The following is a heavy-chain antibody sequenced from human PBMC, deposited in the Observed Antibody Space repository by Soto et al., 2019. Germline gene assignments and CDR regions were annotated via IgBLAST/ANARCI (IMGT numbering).Heavy chain of an antibody. J-gene: IGHJ4*02. D-gene: IGHD4-4*01. CDR1: GFSFSDSA. V-gene: IGHV3-73*01. Sequence: GSLRLSCVVSGFSFSDSAMHWVRQASGKGLQWVGRIRSKPNNYATAYDESVKGRFTISRDDSKNTAYLQMNSLKTEDTAVYYCTRHAVDYWGQGTLVTVSS. CDR2: IRSKPNNYAT. CDR3: TRHAVDY.